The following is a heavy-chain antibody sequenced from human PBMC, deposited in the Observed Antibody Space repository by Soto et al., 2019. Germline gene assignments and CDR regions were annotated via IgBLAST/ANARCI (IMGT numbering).Heavy chain of an antibody. CDR2: INDSGSS. CDR1: GGSFSDYY. D-gene: IGHD5-12*01. J-gene: IGHJ5*02. CDR3: ARGKGRSGPKFDP. Sequence: SETLSLTCGVYGGSFSDYYCTLGRHPPWKGLEWIVEINDSGSSNYNPSLKSRVTISADTSKNQFSLNLRSVTAADTAVYYCARGKGRSGPKFDPWGQGTLVTVSS. V-gene: IGHV4-34*01.